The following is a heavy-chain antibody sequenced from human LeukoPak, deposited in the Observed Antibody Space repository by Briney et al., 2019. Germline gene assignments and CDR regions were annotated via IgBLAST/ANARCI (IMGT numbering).Heavy chain of an antibody. CDR3: ATITRYHSDGYSSRGYNDY. CDR2: ISPNSGGT. Sequence: ASVRVSCKASGYTFNGYNMHWVRQAPGQGLEWMGWISPNSGGTNYAQKFQGRVTMTRDTSITTAYMELSSLTSDDTAVYYCATITRYHSDGYSSRGYNDYWGQGTLVSVSS. V-gene: IGHV1-2*02. J-gene: IGHJ4*02. CDR1: GYTFNGYN. D-gene: IGHD5-24*01.